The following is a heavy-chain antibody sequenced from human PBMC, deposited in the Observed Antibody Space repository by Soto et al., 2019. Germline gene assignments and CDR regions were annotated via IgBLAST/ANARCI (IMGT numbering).Heavy chain of an antibody. CDR1: GFTVSSNY. Sequence: EVQLVETGGGLTQPGGSLRLSCAASGFTVSSNYMSWVRQAPGKGLEWVSLIYSGGSAYYADSVKGRFTISRDNYKNTVYLKMNGLRAEDTAVYYCARDYSISRYYGMDVWGQGTTVTVSS. J-gene: IGHJ6*02. CDR2: IYSGGSA. CDR3: ARDYSISRYYGMDV. V-gene: IGHV3-53*02. D-gene: IGHD4-4*01.